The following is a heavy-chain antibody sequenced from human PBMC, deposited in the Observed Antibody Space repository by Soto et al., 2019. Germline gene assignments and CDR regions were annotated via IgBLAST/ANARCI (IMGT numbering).Heavy chain of an antibody. D-gene: IGHD3-22*01. Sequence: QLHLQESGPGLVKPSETLSLTCTVSGGSISSSSYYWGWIRQPPGKGLEWIGNVYYGGSTYYNPSLNSRVTISVETSKSHFSLKLSSVTAADTAVYYCAGGDYYHSSGYYFYYYTMDVWGQGTTVTVSS. CDR1: GGSISSSSYY. CDR3: AGGDYYHSSGYYFYYYTMDV. CDR2: VYYGGST. V-gene: IGHV4-39*02. J-gene: IGHJ6*02.